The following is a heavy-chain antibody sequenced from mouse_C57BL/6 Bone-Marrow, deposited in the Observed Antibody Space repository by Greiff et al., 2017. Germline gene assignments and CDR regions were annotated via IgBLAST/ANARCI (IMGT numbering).Heavy chain of an antibody. J-gene: IGHJ4*01. V-gene: IGHV14-4*01. CDR2: IDPENGDT. CDR1: GFNIKDDY. D-gene: IGHD1-2*01. CDR3: TSFRDYAMDY. Sequence: VQLQQSGAELVRPGASVKLSCTASGFNIKDDYMHWVKQRPEQGLEWIGWIDPENGDTEYASKFQGKATITADTSSNTAYLQLSSLTSEDTAVYYCTSFRDYAMDYWGQGTSVTVSS.